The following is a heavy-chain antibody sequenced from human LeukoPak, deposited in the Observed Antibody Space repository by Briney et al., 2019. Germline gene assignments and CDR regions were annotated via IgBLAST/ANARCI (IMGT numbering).Heavy chain of an antibody. CDR1: GFTFDDYG. J-gene: IGHJ4*02. V-gene: IGHV3-20*01. CDR3: ARDSHCSGGSCELDY. CDR2: INWNGGST. D-gene: IGHD2-15*01. Sequence: PGGSLRLSCAASGFTFDDYGMSWVRQAPGKGLEWVSSINWNGGSTGYADSVKDRFTISRDNAKNSLYLQMNSLRAEDTALYHCARDSHCSGGSCELDYWGQGTLVTVSS.